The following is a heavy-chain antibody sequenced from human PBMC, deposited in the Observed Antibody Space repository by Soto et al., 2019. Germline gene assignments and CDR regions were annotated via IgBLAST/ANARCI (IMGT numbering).Heavy chain of an antibody. CDR2: IDPSDSQT. CDR1: GYSFAGYW. V-gene: IGHV5-10-1*01. J-gene: IGHJ4*02. D-gene: IGHD3-22*01. Sequence: GESLKISCKGSGYSFAGYWITWVRQKPGEGLEWMGRIDPSDSQTYYSPSFRGHVTISVTKSITTVFLQWSSLRASDTAMYYCARQIYDSDTGPNFQYYFDSWGQGTPVTVSS. CDR3: ARQIYDSDTGPNFQYYFDS.